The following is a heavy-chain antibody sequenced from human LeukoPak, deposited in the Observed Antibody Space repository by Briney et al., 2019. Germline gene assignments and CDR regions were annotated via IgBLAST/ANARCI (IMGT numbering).Heavy chain of an antibody. CDR1: GFTFSSYG. V-gene: IGHV3-23*01. CDR3: AKDSHSSGWYHPPSFDY. J-gene: IGHJ4*02. CDR2: ISGSGGST. D-gene: IGHD6-19*01. Sequence: GGSLRLSCAASGFTFSSYGMSWVRQAPGKGLEWVSAISGSGGSTYYADAVKGRFTISRDNSKNTLNLQMNSLRAEDTAVYYCAKDSHSSGWYHPPSFDYWGQGTLVTVSS.